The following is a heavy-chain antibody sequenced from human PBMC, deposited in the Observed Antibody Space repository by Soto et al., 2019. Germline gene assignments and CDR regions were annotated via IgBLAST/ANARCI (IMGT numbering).Heavy chain of an antibody. V-gene: IGHV1-46*01. Sequence: GASVKVSCKASGYTFTSYYMHWVRQAPGQGFEWMGIINPSGGSTSYAQKFQGRVTMTRDTSTSTVYMELSSLRSEDTAVYYCASGSSYYDSSCYYYYFDYWGQGTLVTVSS. CDR2: INPSGGST. J-gene: IGHJ4*02. CDR1: GYTFTSYY. CDR3: ASGSSYYDSSCYYYYFDY. D-gene: IGHD3-22*01.